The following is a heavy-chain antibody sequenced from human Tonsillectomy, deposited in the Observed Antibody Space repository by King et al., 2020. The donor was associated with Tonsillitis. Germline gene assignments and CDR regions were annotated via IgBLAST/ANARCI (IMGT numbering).Heavy chain of an antibody. CDR1: GFTFGDYA. CDR2: IRSKTYGGTT. Sequence: DVQLVESGGGLVQPGRSLRLSCTASGFTFGDYAMSWFRQAPGKGLEWVGFIRSKTYGGTTEYAAPVKGRFTISRDDSKSIAYLQMNSLKTEDTAVYYCTRDRLVGGGYSFDYWGQGTLVTVSS. J-gene: IGHJ4*02. V-gene: IGHV3-49*03. CDR3: TRDRLVGGGYSFDY. D-gene: IGHD2-15*01.